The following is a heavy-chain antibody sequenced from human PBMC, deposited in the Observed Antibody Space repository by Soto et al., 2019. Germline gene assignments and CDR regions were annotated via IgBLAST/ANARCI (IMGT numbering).Heavy chain of an antibody. CDR1: GFTFSSYA. CDR2: ISGSGGIT. CDR3: AKDLFVVAGTIDAFDI. V-gene: IGHV3-23*01. Sequence: PGGSLRLSCAASGFTFSSYALRCVRQAPWKGLEWVSAISGSGGITYYADSVKGRFTISRDNSKNTLYLQMNSLRAEDTAVYYCAKDLFVVAGTIDAFDIWGQGTMVTVSS. D-gene: IGHD6-19*01. J-gene: IGHJ3*02.